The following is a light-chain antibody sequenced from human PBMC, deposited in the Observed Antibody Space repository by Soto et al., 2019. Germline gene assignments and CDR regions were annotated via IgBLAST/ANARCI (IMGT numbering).Light chain of an antibody. CDR3: QQYNNWAWT. CDR2: GAS. CDR1: QSVSSD. V-gene: IGKV3-15*01. J-gene: IGKJ1*01. Sequence: EIVMTQSPDTLSVSPGERATLSCRASQSVSSDFAWYKQKPGQAPRLPIYGASTRATGIPASFSGSGSGTKFTLTISSLQSEDFAVYYCQQYNNWAWTFGQGTKVEIK.